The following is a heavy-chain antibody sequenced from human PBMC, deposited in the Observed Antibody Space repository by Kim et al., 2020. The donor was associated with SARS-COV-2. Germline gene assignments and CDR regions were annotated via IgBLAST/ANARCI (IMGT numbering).Heavy chain of an antibody. V-gene: IGHV3-53*04. J-gene: IGHJ4*02. D-gene: IGHD4-17*01. CDR3: ALGTTVVTYYFDY. Sequence: YADSVKGRFTISRHNSKNTLYLQMNSLRAEDTAVYYCALGTTVVTYYFDYWGQGTLVTVSS.